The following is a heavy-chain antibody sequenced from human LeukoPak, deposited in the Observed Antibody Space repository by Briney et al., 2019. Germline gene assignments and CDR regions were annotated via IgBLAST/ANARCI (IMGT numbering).Heavy chain of an antibody. D-gene: IGHD4-11*01. CDR3: ARGAHSSGLNPWFDP. Sequence: SVKVSCKASGGAFSSYAISWVRQAPGQGLEWLGGIIPIFGTANYAQKFQGRVTITADESTRTAYMELSSLRSEDTAVYYCARGAHSSGLNPWFDPWGQGTLVTVSS. J-gene: IGHJ5*02. CDR1: GGAFSSYA. CDR2: IIPIFGTA. V-gene: IGHV1-69*13.